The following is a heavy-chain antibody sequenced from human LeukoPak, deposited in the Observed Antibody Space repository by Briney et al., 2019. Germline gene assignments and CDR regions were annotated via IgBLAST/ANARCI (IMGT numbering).Heavy chain of an antibody. CDR2: IIPIFGTA. Sequence: ASVKVSCKASGGTFSSYAISWVRQAPGQGLEWMGGIIPIFGTANYAQKFQGRVTITADKSTSTAYMELSSLRSEDTAVYYCAREDNTYYYGSGSYLRNWFDPWGQGTLVTVSS. CDR1: GGTFSSYA. V-gene: IGHV1-69*06. D-gene: IGHD3-10*01. J-gene: IGHJ5*02. CDR3: AREDNTYYYGSGSYLRNWFDP.